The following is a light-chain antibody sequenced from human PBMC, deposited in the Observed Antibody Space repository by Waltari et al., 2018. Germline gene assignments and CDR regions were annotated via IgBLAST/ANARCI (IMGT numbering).Light chain of an antibody. V-gene: IGLV4-69*01. CDR2: VNRAGIN. J-gene: IGLJ3*02. CDR3: QTGGHGTWV. Sequence: QLVLTQSPSASASLGASIKLTCTLSSGHSIHIISWLQQQPEGGHRYLMKVNRAGINSKGDYIPDRFSGSSSGAERYLTISSLQSEDEADYYCQTGGHGTWVFGGGTKVTVL. CDR1: SGHSIHI.